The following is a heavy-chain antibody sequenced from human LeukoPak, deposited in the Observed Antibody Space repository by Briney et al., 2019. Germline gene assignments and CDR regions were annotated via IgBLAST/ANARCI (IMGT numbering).Heavy chain of an antibody. D-gene: IGHD5-24*01. J-gene: IGHJ5*02. CDR2: IYYTGST. V-gene: IGHV4-59*01. CDR3: ARSTYTDNYAHWFDP. Sequence: KPSETLSLTCTVSGGSISSYYWSWIRQPPGKGLEWIGFIYYTGSTNYNRSLKSRVTISVDTSKNQFSLKLTSVTAADTAVYYCARSTYTDNYAHWFDPWGQGTLVTVSS. CDR1: GGSISSYY.